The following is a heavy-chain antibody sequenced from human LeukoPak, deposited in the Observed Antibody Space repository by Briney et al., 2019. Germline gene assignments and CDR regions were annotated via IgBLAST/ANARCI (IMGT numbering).Heavy chain of an antibody. CDR1: GFTFSSYS. CDR3: ARGGSGSYSSGY. V-gene: IGHV3-21*01. Sequence: PGRSLRLSCAASGFTFSSYSMNWVRQAPGKGLEWVSSISSSSSYIYYADSVKGRFTISRDNAKNSLYLQMNSLRAEDTAVYYCARGGSGSYSSGYWGQGTLVTVSS. D-gene: IGHD3-10*01. CDR2: ISSSSSYI. J-gene: IGHJ4*02.